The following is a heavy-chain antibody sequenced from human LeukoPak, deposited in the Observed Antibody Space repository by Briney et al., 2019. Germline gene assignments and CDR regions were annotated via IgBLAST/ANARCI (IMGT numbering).Heavy chain of an antibody. Sequence: GRSLRLSCAASGFTFSSYAMHWVRQAPGKGLEWVAVISYDGSNKYYADSVKGRFTISRDNSKNTLYLQMNSLRAEDTAVYYCARGVVVVAPDAFDIWGQGTMVTVSS. V-gene: IGHV3-30*14. CDR2: ISYDGSNK. CDR1: GFTFSSYA. D-gene: IGHD2-15*01. CDR3: ARGVVVVAPDAFDI. J-gene: IGHJ3*02.